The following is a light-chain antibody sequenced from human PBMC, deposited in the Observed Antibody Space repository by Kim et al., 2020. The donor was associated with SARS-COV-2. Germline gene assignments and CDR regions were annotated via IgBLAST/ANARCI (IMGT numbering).Light chain of an antibody. V-gene: IGLV2-8*01. Sequence: GPSGTIPCTGTFSDVGRYNYVSWFQQNPGEAPKLKIYEVTKRPSGVPDRFSGSKSGNTAFLTVSGLQADDETDYYCSSFAAGDRYVFGTGTKVTVL. CDR1: FSDVGRYNY. CDR2: EVT. J-gene: IGLJ1*01. CDR3: SSFAAGDRYV.